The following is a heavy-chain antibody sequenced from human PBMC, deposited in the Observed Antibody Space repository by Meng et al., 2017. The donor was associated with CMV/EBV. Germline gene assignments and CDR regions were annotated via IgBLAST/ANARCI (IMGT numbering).Heavy chain of an antibody. V-gene: IGHV3-48*04. CDR1: GFTFSSYS. J-gene: IGHJ6*02. CDR2: ISSSSSTI. CDR3: ARNGFGSNYVVVAVYYYYGMDV. Sequence: GGSLRLTCAASGFTFSSYSMNWVRQAPGKGLEWVSYISSSSSTIYYADSVKGQFTISRDNAKNSLYLQMNSLRAEDTAVYYCARNGFGSNYVVVAVYYYYGMDVWGQGTTVTVSS. D-gene: IGHD4-11*01.